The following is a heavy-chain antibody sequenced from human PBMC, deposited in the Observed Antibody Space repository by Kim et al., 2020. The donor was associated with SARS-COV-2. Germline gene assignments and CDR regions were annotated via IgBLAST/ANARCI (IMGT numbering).Heavy chain of an antibody. V-gene: IGHV1-46*01. Sequence: TVYATKFQGRVTVTRDTATTTVYMELSSLTSEDTAVYFCAREAPVTYYFDYWGQGTLVTVSS. J-gene: IGHJ4*02. D-gene: IGHD3-16*01. CDR3: AREAPVTYYFDY. CDR2: T.